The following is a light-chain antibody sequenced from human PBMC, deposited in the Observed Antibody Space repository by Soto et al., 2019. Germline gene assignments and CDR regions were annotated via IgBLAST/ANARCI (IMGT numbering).Light chain of an antibody. CDR1: QSVSSY. CDR3: QQRSNWYT. CDR2: DAS. V-gene: IGKV3-11*01. Sequence: EIVLTQSPATLSLSPGERATLSCRASQSVSSYLAWYQQKPGQAPRLLIYDASSRATGIPARFSGSGSGTDFTLTISSLEPEDFAVYYRQQRSNWYTFGQGTQLEIK. J-gene: IGKJ2*01.